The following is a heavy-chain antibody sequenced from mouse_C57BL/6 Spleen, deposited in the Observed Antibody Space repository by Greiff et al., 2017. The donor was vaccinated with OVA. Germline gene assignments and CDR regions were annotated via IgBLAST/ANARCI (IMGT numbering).Heavy chain of an antibody. V-gene: IGHV1-22*01. CDR3: AIITTVARPRYFDV. CDR1: GYTFTDYN. D-gene: IGHD1-1*01. Sequence: VQLQQPGAELVKPGASVKMSCKASGYTFTDYNMHWVKQSHGKSLEWIGYINPNNGGTSYNQKFKGKATLTVNKSSSTAYMELRSLTSEDSAVYYCAIITTVARPRYFDVWGTGTTVTVSS. J-gene: IGHJ1*03. CDR2: INPNNGGT.